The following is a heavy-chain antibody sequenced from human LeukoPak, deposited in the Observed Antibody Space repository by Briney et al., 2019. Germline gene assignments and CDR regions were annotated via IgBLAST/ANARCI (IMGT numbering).Heavy chain of an antibody. Sequence: GGSLRLSCAASGFTFSSYAMSWVRQAPGKGLEWVSAISGSGGSTYYADSVRGRFTISRDNSKNTLYLQMNSLRAEDTAVYYCAKSVVVVVAANAFDIWGQGTMVTVSS. D-gene: IGHD2-15*01. CDR3: AKSVVVVVAANAFDI. CDR1: GFTFSSYA. V-gene: IGHV3-23*01. J-gene: IGHJ3*02. CDR2: ISGSGGST.